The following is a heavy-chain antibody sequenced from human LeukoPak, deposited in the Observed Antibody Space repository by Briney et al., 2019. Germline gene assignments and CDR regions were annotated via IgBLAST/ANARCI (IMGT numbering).Heavy chain of an antibody. J-gene: IGHJ4*02. V-gene: IGHV3-23*01. CDR2: ISGSGGST. Sequence: GGSLRLSCAASGFTFSSYAMSWVRQAPGKGLEWVSAISGSGGSTYYADSVKGRFTISRDNSKNTLYLQMNSLRAEDTAVYYCAKDGPSHSDYGDQFDYWGQGTLVTVSS. CDR3: AKDGPSHSDYGDQFDY. CDR1: GFTFSSYA. D-gene: IGHD4-17*01.